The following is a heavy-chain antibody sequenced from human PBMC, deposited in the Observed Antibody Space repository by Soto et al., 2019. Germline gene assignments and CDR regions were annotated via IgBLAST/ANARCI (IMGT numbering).Heavy chain of an antibody. V-gene: IGHV1-69*13. D-gene: IGHD3-10*01. CDR3: ARTRLWFGELLYPYFDY. CDR2: IIPIFGTA. Sequence: ASVKVSCKASGGTFSSYAISWVRQAPGQGLEWMGGIIPIFGTANYAQKFQGRVTITADESTSTAYMELSSLRSEDTAVYYCARTRLWFGELLYPYFDYWGQGTLVTVSS. J-gene: IGHJ4*02. CDR1: GGTFSSYA.